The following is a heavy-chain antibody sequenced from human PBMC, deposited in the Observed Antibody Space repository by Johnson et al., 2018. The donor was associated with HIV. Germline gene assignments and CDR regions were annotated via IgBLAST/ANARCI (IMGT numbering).Heavy chain of an antibody. CDR1: GFTFSDYY. CDR3: AKVSGGGIVRWDI. D-gene: IGHD3-10*01. V-gene: IGHV3-30*02. J-gene: IGHJ3*02. Sequence: QMLLVESVGGLVQPGGSLRLSCAASGFTFSDYYMSWIRQAPGKGLEWVALIWYDGSNKYYADSVKGRFTISRDNSKNTLYLQMNSLRAEDTGVYYCAKVSGGGIVRWDIWGQGTMVTVSS. CDR2: IWYDGSNK.